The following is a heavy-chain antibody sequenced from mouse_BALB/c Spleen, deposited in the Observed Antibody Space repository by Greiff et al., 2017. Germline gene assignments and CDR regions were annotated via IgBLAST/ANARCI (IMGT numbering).Heavy chain of an antibody. CDR1: GYTFTSYV. J-gene: IGHJ3*01. CDR3: ARSGITTAEGFAY. CDR2: INPYNDGT. D-gene: IGHD1-2*01. V-gene: IGHV1-14*01. Sequence: EVQLQQSGPELVKPGASVKMSCKASGYTFTSYVMHWVKQKPGQGLEWIGYINPYNDGTKYNEKFKGKATLTSDKSSSTAYMELSSLTSEDSAVYYCARSGITTAEGFAYWGQGTLVTVSA.